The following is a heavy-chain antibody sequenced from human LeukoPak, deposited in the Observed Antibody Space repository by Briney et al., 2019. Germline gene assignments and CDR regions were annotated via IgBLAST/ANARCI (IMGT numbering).Heavy chain of an antibody. J-gene: IGHJ6*02. Sequence: PGGSLRLSCAASGFTFDGYAMHWVRQAPGKGLEWVSGISWNSGSIGYADSVKGRFTISRDNAKNSLYLQMNSLRAEDTALYYCAKDISVDYYYGMDVWGQGTAVTVSS. CDR2: ISWNSGSI. CDR3: AKDISVDYYYGMDV. D-gene: IGHD3-10*01. V-gene: IGHV3-9*01. CDR1: GFTFDGYA.